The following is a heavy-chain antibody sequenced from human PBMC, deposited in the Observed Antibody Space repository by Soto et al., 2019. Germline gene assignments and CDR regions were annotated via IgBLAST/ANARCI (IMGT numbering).Heavy chain of an antibody. CDR3: ARVTLKAGNWFDP. CDR1: GGSISSGGYY. Sequence: SETLSLTCTVSGGSISSGGYYWSWIRQHPGKGLEWIGYIYYSGSTYYNPSLKSRVTISVDTSKNQFSLKLSSVTAADTAVYYCARVTLKAGNWFDPWGQGTLVTVSS. V-gene: IGHV4-31*03. CDR2: IYYSGST. J-gene: IGHJ5*02.